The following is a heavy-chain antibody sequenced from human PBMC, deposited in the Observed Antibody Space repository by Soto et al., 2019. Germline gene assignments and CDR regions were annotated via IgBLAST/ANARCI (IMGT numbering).Heavy chain of an antibody. CDR3: ASEGGYYYDSSGVFDY. CDR2: ISAYNGNT. CDR1: GYTFTSYG. D-gene: IGHD3-22*01. V-gene: IGHV1-18*01. Sequence: ASVKVSCKASGYTFTSYGISWVRQAPGQGLEWMGWISAYNGNTNYAQKLQGRVTMTTDTSTSTAYTELRSLRSDATAVYYCASEGGYYYDSSGVFDYWGQGTLVTVSS. J-gene: IGHJ4*02.